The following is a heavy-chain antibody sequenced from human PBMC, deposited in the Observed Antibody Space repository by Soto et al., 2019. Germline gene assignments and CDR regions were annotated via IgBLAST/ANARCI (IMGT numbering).Heavy chain of an antibody. J-gene: IGHJ5*02. Sequence: GASVKVSCKASGYTFTSYAMHWVRQAPGQRLEWMGWINAGNGNTKYSQKFQGRVTITRDTSASTAYMELSSLRSEDTAVYYCARVAWLRPPNSAWSNWFDPWGQGTLVTVSS. CDR2: INAGNGNT. CDR1: GYTFTSYA. D-gene: IGHD5-12*01. CDR3: ARVAWLRPPNSAWSNWFDP. V-gene: IGHV1-3*01.